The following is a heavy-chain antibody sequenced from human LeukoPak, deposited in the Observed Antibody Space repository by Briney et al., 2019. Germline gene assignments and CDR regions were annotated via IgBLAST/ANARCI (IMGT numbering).Heavy chain of an antibody. D-gene: IGHD3-9*01. CDR1: GYTFTSYG. V-gene: IGHV1-18*01. Sequence: ASVKVSCKASGYTFTSYGISWVRQAPGQGLEWMGWISAYNGNTNYAQKLQGRVTMTTDTSTSTAYMELRSLRSGDTAVYYCAREGGGDILTGYYYFDYWGQGTLVTVSS. CDR2: ISAYNGNT. J-gene: IGHJ4*02. CDR3: AREGGGDILTGYYYFDY.